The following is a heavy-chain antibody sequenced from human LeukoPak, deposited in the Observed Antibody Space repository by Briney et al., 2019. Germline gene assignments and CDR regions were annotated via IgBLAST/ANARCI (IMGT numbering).Heavy chain of an antibody. J-gene: IGHJ4*02. D-gene: IGHD1-26*01. CDR3: AKPTSGDGSFLIDY. CDR1: GFTFSSYG. CDR2: IWYDGSYT. V-gene: IGHV3-33*06. Sequence: GGSLRLSCAASGFTFSSYGMHWVRQAPGKGLEWVAVIWYDGSYTYYAESVKGRFTISRDNSRNTLFLQMSSLRAEDTAVYYCAKPTSGDGSFLIDYWGQGTLVTVSS.